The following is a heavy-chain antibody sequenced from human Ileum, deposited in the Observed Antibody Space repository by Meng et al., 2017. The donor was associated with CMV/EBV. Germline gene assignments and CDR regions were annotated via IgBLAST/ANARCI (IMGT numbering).Heavy chain of an antibody. Sequence: CAASGFTFRNFAMSWVRQGPGKGPEWVSGIANTGGGKFYADSVKGRFTISRDNSKNIVYLEINGLRAEDTAIYYCAKSPGDYRYVGDSWGQGTLVTVSS. D-gene: IGHD3-16*02. J-gene: IGHJ4*02. CDR3: AKSPGDYRYVGDS. V-gene: IGHV3-23*01. CDR1: GFTFRNFA. CDR2: IANTGGGK.